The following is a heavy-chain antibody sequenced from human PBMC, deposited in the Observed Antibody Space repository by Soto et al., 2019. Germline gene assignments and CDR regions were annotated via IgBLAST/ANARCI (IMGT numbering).Heavy chain of an antibody. CDR2: IWYDGSNK. J-gene: IGHJ6*03. D-gene: IGHD2-15*01. CDR1: GFTFSSYG. Sequence: QVQLVESGGGVVQPGRSLRLSCAASGFTFSSYGMHWVRQAPGKGLEWVAVIWYDGSNKYYADSVKGRFTISRDNSKNTLYLQMNSLRAEDTAVYYCARDSYCSGGSCYSRNYYYYYMDVWGKGTKVTGSS. V-gene: IGHV3-33*01. CDR3: ARDSYCSGGSCYSRNYYYYYMDV.